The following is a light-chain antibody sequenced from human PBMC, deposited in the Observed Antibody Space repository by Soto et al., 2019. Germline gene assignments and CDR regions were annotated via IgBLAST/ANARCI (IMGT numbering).Light chain of an antibody. J-gene: IGLJ2*01. CDR3: AAWDDSLNGPV. Sequence: QSVLTQPPSVSEAPRQRVTISCSGSSSNIGSNGVNWYQQVQGKAPKLLIYYDDLLPSGVSDRFSGSKSGTSASLAISGLQSEDEADYYCAAWDDSLNGPVFGGGTKLTVL. V-gene: IGLV1-36*01. CDR1: SSNIGSNG. CDR2: YDD.